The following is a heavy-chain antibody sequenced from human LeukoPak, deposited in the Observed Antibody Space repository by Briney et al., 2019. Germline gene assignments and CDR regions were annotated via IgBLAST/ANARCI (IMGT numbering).Heavy chain of an antibody. J-gene: IGHJ5*02. CDR2: INPSGGST. D-gene: IGHD3-10*01. CDR1: GYTFTSYY. Sequence: WASVKVSCKASGYTFTSYYMHWVRQAPGQGLEWMGIINPSGGSTSYAQKFQGRVTMTRDMSTSTVYMELSSLRSEDTAVYYCARATWFGELLLNWFDPWGQGTLVTVSS. CDR3: ARATWFGELLLNWFDP. V-gene: IGHV1-46*01.